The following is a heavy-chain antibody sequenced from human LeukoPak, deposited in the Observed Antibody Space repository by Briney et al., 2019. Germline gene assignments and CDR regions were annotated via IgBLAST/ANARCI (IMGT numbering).Heavy chain of an antibody. Sequence: SQTLSLTCAISGDSVSTNTATWNWIRPSPSRGLEWLGRPYYMSTWYNAYALSVKSRITIHPDTSKNQFSLQLSSVTPDDTAVYYCAREFRRSFDYWGQETLVTVSS. V-gene: IGHV6-1*01. CDR3: AREFRRSFDY. D-gene: IGHD5-24*01. J-gene: IGHJ4*02. CDR1: GDSVSTNTAT. CDR2: PYYMSTWYN.